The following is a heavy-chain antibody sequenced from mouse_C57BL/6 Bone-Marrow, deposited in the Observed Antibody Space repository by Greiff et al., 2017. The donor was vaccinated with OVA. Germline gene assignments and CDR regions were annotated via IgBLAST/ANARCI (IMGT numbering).Heavy chain of an antibody. D-gene: IGHD2-2*01. CDR1: GYTFTSYW. V-gene: IGHV1-69*01. CDR2: IDPSDSYT. Sequence: VQLQQPGAELVMPGASVKLSCKASGYTFTSYWMHWVKQRPGQGLEWIGEIDPSDSYTNYNQKFKGKSTLTVDKSSSTAYMQLSSLTSEDSAVYYCARRGWLPPAMDYWGQGTSVTVSS. CDR3: ARRGWLPPAMDY. J-gene: IGHJ4*01.